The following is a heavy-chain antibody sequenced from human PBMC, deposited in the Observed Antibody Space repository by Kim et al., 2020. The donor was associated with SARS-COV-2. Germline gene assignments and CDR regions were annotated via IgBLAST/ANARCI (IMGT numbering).Heavy chain of an antibody. Sequence: SETLSLTCTVSGGSISSYYWSWLRQPPGKGLEWIGYIYYSGSTNYNPSLKSRVTVSVDTSKNQFSLKLSSVTAADTAVYYCARGRYSYGILDAFDIWGQGTMVTVSS. CDR2: IYYSGST. CDR1: GGSISSYY. V-gene: IGHV4-59*13. CDR3: ARGRYSYGILDAFDI. J-gene: IGHJ3*02. D-gene: IGHD5-18*01.